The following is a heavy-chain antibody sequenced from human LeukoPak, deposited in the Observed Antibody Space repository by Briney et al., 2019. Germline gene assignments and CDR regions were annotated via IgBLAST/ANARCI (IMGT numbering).Heavy chain of an antibody. Sequence: ASVKVSCKASGYTFRNYGISWLRQAPGQGLEWMGWSSAYNGDTNFAQKFQGRVTMTTDTSTSTAYMELRSLRSDDTAVYYCARDRYYYDSSGYYLFDYWGQGTLVTVSS. CDR3: ARDRYYYDSSGYYLFDY. J-gene: IGHJ4*02. CDR1: GYTFRNYG. CDR2: SSAYNGDT. D-gene: IGHD3-22*01. V-gene: IGHV1-18*01.